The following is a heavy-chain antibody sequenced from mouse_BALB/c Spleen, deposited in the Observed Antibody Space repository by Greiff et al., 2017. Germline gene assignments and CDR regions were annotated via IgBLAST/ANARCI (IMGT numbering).Heavy chain of an antibody. CDR3: ARDGYDGYWYFDV. V-gene: IGHV5-9-4*01. D-gene: IGHD2-2*01. CDR2: ISSGGSYT. Sequence: DVHLVESGGDLVKPGGSLKLSCAASGFTFSSYAMSWVRQSPEKRLEWVAEISSGGSYTYYPDTVTGRFTISRDNAKNTLYLEMSSLRSEDTAMYYCARDGYDGYWYFDVWGAGTTVTVSS. CDR1: GFTFSSYA. J-gene: IGHJ1*01.